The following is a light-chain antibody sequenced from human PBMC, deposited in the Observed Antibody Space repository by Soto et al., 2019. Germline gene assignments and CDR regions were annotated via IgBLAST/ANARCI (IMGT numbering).Light chain of an antibody. J-gene: IGKJ2*01. CDR2: AVS. CDR1: QSISKY. CDR3: QQSYRTPYT. V-gene: IGKV1-39*01. Sequence: DIQMTQSPSSLSASVGDRVTITCRARQSISKYLNWYQKKPGKAPSLLMYAVSSLQGGVPPRFSGSASGPNFSLTIDGRQREDVATYHCQQSYRTPYTFGQGTKLEIK.